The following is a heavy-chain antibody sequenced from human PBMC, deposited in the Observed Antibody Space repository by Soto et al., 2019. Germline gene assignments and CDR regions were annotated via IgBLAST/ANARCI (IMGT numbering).Heavy chain of an antibody. CDR2: IIPILGIA. J-gene: IGHJ4*02. V-gene: IGHV1-69*02. D-gene: IGHD4-17*01. CDR1: GGTFSSYT. CDR3: ARSDYGDYYFDY. Sequence: QVQLVQSGAEVKKPGSSVKVSCKASGGTFSSYTISWVRQAPGQGLEWIGRIIPILGIANYAQKFQGRVTITADKSTSTAYMELSSLRSEDTAVYYCARSDYGDYYFDYWGQGTLVTVSS.